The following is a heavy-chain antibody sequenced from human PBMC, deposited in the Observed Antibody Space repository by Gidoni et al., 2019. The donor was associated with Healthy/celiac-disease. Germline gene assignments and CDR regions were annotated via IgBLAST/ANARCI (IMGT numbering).Heavy chain of an antibody. Sequence: QVQLVESGGGVVQPGRSLRLSCAASGFTFSSSAMHWVRQAPGKGLEWLAVISYDGSNKYYADSVKGRFTISRDNSKNTLYLQMNSLRAEDTAVYYCAKGDSSGYYSGYYYYYGMDVWGQGTTVTVSS. D-gene: IGHD3-22*01. CDR2: ISYDGSNK. CDR1: GFTFSSSA. CDR3: AKGDSSGYYSGYYYYYGMDV. V-gene: IGHV3-30-3*01. J-gene: IGHJ6*02.